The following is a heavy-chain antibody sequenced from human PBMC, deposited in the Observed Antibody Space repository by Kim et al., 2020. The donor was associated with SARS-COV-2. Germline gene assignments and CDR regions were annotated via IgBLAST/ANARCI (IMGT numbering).Heavy chain of an antibody. CDR1: GFTFSSYG. Sequence: GGSLRLSCAASGFTFSSYGMHWVRQAPGKGLEWVAVISYDGSNKYYADSVKGRFTISRDNSKNTLYLQMNSLRAEDTAVYYCAQDYGVNGFDPWGQGTLVTVSS. CDR3: AQDYGVNGFDP. D-gene: IGHD4-17*01. CDR2: ISYDGSNK. V-gene: IGHV3-30*18. J-gene: IGHJ5*02.